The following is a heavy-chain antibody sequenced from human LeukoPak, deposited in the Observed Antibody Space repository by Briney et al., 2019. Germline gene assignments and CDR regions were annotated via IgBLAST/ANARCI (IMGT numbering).Heavy chain of an antibody. V-gene: IGHV1-2*02. CDR3: ARSPGYCNSASCYGWFDP. D-gene: IGHD2-2*01. CDR1: GYTFTASY. J-gene: IGHJ5*02. CDR2: IDLNSGGT. Sequence: ASVKVSCKASGYTFTASYMHWVRQAPGQGLEWMGWIDLNSGGTNYAQKFQGRVTMTRDTSISTAYMELSRLKSDDTAVYYCARSPGYCNSASCYGWFDPWGQGTLVTVSS.